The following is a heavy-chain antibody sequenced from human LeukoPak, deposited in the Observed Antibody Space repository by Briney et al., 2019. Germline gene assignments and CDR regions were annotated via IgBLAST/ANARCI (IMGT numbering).Heavy chain of an antibody. CDR1: GFTFSSYA. J-gene: IGHJ4*02. CDR3: ARSTGYGGNSVKRPLDY. Sequence: HPGGSLRLSCAASGFTFSSYAMHWVRQAPGKGLEWVAVISYDGSNKYYADSVKGRFTISRDNSKNTLYLQMNSLRAEDTAVYYCARSTGYGGNSVKRPLDYWGQGTLVTVSS. V-gene: IGHV3-30-3*01. D-gene: IGHD4-23*01. CDR2: ISYDGSNK.